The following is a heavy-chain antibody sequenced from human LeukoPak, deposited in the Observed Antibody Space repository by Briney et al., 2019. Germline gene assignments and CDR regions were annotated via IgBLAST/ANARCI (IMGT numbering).Heavy chain of an antibody. Sequence: GGSLCLSCAASGFTFSEYWMSWVRQAPGRGLEWVANIKRDRSEKYYVYSEEGLLTISKDNAKNSLYLQMNRLRGEDTAEYYGARDKISGSYYGSAFDIWGQGTMVTVSS. V-gene: IGHV3-7*01. CDR2: IKRDRSEK. D-gene: IGHD1-26*01. J-gene: IGHJ3*02. CDR1: GFTFSEYW. CDR3: ARDKISGSYYGSAFDI.